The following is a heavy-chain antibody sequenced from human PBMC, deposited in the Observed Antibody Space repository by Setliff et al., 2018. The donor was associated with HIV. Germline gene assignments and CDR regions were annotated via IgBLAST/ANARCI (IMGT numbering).Heavy chain of an antibody. V-gene: IGHV1-69*05. CDR2: IIPMYGVT. Sequence: SVKVSCKASGGTFSSYVISWVRQAPGQGPEWMGGIIPMYGVTNYAQKFQGRVTITTDESTSTAYMELSSLRSEDTAVYYCARLGGICSGGSCTALAYTMDVWGQGTTVTVSS. D-gene: IGHD2-15*01. J-gene: IGHJ6*02. CDR1: GGTFSSYV. CDR3: ARLGGICSGGSCTALAYTMDV.